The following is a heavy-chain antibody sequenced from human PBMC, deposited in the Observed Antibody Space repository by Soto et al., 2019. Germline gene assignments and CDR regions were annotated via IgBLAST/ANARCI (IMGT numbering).Heavy chain of an antibody. CDR2: ISYDGSNK. D-gene: IGHD3-16*01. J-gene: IGHJ5*02. Sequence: PGGSLRLSCAASGFTFSSYAMHWVRQAPGKGLEWVAVISYDGSNKYYADSVKGRFTISRDNSKNMLYLQMNSLRAEDTAVYYCARGRGSSKTDGFAPGGQEPRVPVSS. CDR1: GFTFSSYA. CDR3: ARGRGSSKTDGFAP. V-gene: IGHV3-30-3*01.